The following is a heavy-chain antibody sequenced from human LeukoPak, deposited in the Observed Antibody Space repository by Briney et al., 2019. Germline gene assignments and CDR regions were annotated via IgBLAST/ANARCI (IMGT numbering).Heavy chain of an antibody. D-gene: IGHD6-6*01. CDR3: AKGLSIAARPSGKEYYYYYYMDV. CDR2: INPNSGGT. V-gene: IGHV1-2*02. Sequence: ASVKVSCKASGYTFTGYYMHWVRQAPGQGLEWMGWINPNSGGTNYAQKFQGRVTMTRDTSISTAYMELSRLRSDDTAVYYCAKGLSIAARPSGKEYYYYYYMDVWGKGTTVTVSS. J-gene: IGHJ6*03. CDR1: GYTFTGYY.